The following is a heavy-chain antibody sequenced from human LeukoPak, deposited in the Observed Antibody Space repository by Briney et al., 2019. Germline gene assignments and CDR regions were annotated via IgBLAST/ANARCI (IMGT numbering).Heavy chain of an antibody. V-gene: IGHV3-23*01. D-gene: IGHD3-22*01. J-gene: IGHJ4*02. CDR3: AKTDGYFDQ. CDR2: ISGSGETT. Sequence: GGSLRLSCAASGFTFSNYGMTWLRQTPAKGLEWVSAISGSGETTYYSDSVKGRFTISRDNSKNTLFLQMNSLRVEDAAIYYCAKTDGYFDQWGQGTLVAVSS. CDR1: GFTFSNYG.